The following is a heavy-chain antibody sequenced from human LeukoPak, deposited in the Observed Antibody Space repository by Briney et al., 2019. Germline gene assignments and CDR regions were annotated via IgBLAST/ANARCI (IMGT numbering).Heavy chain of an antibody. CDR1: GYTFNTYG. CDR2: ISAYNGNT. D-gene: IGHD1-26*01. Sequence: ASVKVSCKASGYTFNTYGITWVRQAPGQGLEWMGWISAYNGNTNYAQKLQGRVTMTTDTSTSTAYMELSSLRSEDTAVYYCASSGSYPYYYYYMDVWGKGTTVTVSS. V-gene: IGHV1-18*01. J-gene: IGHJ6*03. CDR3: ASSGSYPYYYYYMDV.